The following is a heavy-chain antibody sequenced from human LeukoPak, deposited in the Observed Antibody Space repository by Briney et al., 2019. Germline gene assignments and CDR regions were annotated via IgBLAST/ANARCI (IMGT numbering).Heavy chain of an antibody. Sequence: GGSLSLSCAASGFTLSSNYMSWVRQAPGQGLEGVSVIYSGGSTYYPDPVKGRFTISSDNPKNTLYLQMNSLRAEDTAVYYCARVSSSSWYVPPARFYYYYYYMDVWGKGTTVTISS. CDR1: GFTLSSNY. CDR3: ARVSSSSWYVPPARFYYYYYYMDV. CDR2: IYSGGST. D-gene: IGHD6-13*01. V-gene: IGHV3-66*01. J-gene: IGHJ6*03.